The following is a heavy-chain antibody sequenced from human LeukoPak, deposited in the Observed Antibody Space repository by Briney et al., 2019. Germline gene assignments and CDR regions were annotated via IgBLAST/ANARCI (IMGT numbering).Heavy chain of an antibody. CDR1: GGSFSGYY. CDR2: INHSGST. V-gene: IGHV4-34*01. Sequence: PSETLSLTCAVHGGSFSGYYWSWIRQPPGKGLEWIGEINHSGSTNYNPSLKSRVTISVDTSKNQFSLKLSSVTAADTAVYYCARVAYYYGSGSYLYYYYGMDVWGQGTTVTVSS. CDR3: ARVAYYYGSGSYLYYYYGMDV. J-gene: IGHJ6*02. D-gene: IGHD3-10*01.